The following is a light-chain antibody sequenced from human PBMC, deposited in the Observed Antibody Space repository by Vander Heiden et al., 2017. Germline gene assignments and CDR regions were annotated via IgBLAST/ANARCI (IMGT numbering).Light chain of an antibody. CDR3: QSYDSSLSAYYV. Sequence: QSVLTPPPSVSGAPGQRATIPCTGSSSNIGAGYDVHWYQQLPGTAPKLLIYGNSNRPSGVPDRYSGSKSGTSASVAITGLQAEDEADYYCQSYDSSLSAYYVFGTGTKVTVL. J-gene: IGLJ1*01. V-gene: IGLV1-40*01. CDR2: GNS. CDR1: SSNIGAGYD.